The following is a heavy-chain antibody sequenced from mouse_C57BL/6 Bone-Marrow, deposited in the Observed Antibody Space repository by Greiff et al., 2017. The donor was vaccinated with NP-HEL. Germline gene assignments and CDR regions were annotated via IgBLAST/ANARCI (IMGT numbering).Heavy chain of an antibody. J-gene: IGHJ2*01. CDR1: GYAFSSSW. Sequence: VQLQQSGPELVKPGASVKISCKASGYAFSSSWMNWVKQRPGKGLEWIGRIYPGDGDTNYNGKFKGKATLTADKSSSTAYMQLSSLTSEDSAVYFCARGYYYGSSYGYFDYWGQGTTLTVSS. CDR3: ARGYYYGSSYGYFDY. D-gene: IGHD1-1*01. CDR2: IYPGDGDT. V-gene: IGHV1-82*01.